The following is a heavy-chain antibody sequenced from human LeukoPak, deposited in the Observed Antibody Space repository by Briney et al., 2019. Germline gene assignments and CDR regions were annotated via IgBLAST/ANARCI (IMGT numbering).Heavy chain of an antibody. J-gene: IGHJ4*02. CDR2: INTNTGNP. D-gene: IGHD4-17*01. V-gene: IGHV7-4-1*02. CDR3: AREAPVTTPFFDY. Sequence: ASVKVSCKASGYTFTSYAMNWVRPAPGQGLEWMGWINTNTGNPTYAQGSTGRFVFSLDTSVSTAYLQISSLKAEDTAVYYCAREAPVTTPFFDYWGQGTLVTVSS. CDR1: GYTFTSYA.